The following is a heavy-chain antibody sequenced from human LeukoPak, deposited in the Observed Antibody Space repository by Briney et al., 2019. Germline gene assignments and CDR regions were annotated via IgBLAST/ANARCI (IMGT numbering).Heavy chain of an antibody. CDR3: AIVYDILTGYNY. V-gene: IGHV1-8*01. D-gene: IGHD3-9*01. CDR1: GYTFTSYD. CDR2: MNPNSGNT. Sequence: EASVKVSCNASGYTFTSYDINWVRQATGQGLEWMGWMNPNSGNTGYAQKFQGRVTMTRNTSISTAYMELSSLRSEDTAVYYCAIVYDILTGYNYWGQGTLVTVSS. J-gene: IGHJ4*02.